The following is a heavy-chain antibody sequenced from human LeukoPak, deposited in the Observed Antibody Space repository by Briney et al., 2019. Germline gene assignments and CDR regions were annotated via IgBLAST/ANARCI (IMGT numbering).Heavy chain of an antibody. D-gene: IGHD1-26*01. Sequence: GRSLRLFCAASGFTFDDYAMHWVRQAPGKGLEWVSGISWNSGSIGYADSVKGRFTISRDNAKNSLYLQMNSLRAEDTALYYCAKGHSGSYYDGNFDYWGQGTLVTVSS. V-gene: IGHV3-9*01. J-gene: IGHJ4*02. CDR2: ISWNSGSI. CDR1: GFTFDDYA. CDR3: AKGHSGSYYDGNFDY.